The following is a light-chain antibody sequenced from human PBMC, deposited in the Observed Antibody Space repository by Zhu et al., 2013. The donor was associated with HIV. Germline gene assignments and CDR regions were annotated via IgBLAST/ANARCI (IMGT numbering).Light chain of an antibody. Sequence: EIVLTQSPGTLSLSPGERATLSCRASQNFFTNSLAWYQQRPGQAPRLLIYGATGRATGIPDRFRAGGSGADFTLTISRLEPEDFAVYYCQQYSSLPVSFGQGTRVEIK. CDR1: QNFFTNS. CDR2: GAT. J-gene: IGKJ1*01. V-gene: IGKV3-20*01. CDR3: QQYSSLPVS.